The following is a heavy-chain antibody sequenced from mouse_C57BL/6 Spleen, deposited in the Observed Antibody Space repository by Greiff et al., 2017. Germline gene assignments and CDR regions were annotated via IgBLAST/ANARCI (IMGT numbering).Heavy chain of an antibody. CDR1: GYTFTSYW. CDR3: AIITTAVGLDY. CDR2: IHPNSGST. D-gene: IGHD1-1*01. V-gene: IGHV1-64*01. J-gene: IGHJ2*01. Sequence: QVQLQQPGAELVKPGASVKLSCKASGYTFTSYWMHWVKQRPGQGLEWIGMIHPNSGSTNYNEKFKSKATLTVDKSSSTAYMQLSSLTSEDSAVYYCAIITTAVGLDYWGQGTTLTASS.